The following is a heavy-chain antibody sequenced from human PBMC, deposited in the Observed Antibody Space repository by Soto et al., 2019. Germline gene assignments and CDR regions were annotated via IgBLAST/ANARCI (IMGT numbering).Heavy chain of an antibody. Sequence: PSQTLSLTCVISGDSVSSNSAAWNWIRQSPSRGLEWLGRTYYRSRWYYDYAVSVKSRITVNPDTSKNQFSLQLTSVTPEDTAVYYCAGTTSHYWYYTDVWGKGTTVTSP. V-gene: IGHV6-1*01. J-gene: IGHJ6*03. CDR3: AGTTSHYWYYTDV. CDR1: GDSVSSNSAA. D-gene: IGHD1-7*01. CDR2: TYYRSRWYY.